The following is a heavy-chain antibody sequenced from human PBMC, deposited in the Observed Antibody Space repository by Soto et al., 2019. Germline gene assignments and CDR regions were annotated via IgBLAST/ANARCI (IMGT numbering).Heavy chain of an antibody. V-gene: IGHV4-59*01. CDR3: ARGEYDSSGYYSFDS. CDR2: VYYSGST. CDR1: GGSMRTYY. Sequence: QVQLQESGPGLVKISETLSLTCNVSGGSMRTYYWSWIRQPPGKGLEWIGFVYYSGSTKFNPSLKSRATISVDTSKNQFSLKLSSVPPADTAVYYCARGEYDSSGYYSFDSWRQGTLLAVSS. D-gene: IGHD3-22*01. J-gene: IGHJ4*02.